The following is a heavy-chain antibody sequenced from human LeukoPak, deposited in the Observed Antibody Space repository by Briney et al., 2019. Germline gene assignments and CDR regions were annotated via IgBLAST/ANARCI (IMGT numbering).Heavy chain of an antibody. CDR2: ISSSGSTI. J-gene: IGHJ4*02. V-gene: IGHV3-48*03. Sequence: GGSLRLSCAASGFTFSSYEMNWVRQAPGKGLEWVSYISSSGSTIYYADSVKGRFTISRDNAKNSLYPQMNSLRAEDTAVYYCARHIGIVAANYFDYWGQGTLVTVSS. D-gene: IGHD5-12*01. CDR3: ARHIGIVAANYFDY. CDR1: GFTFSSYE.